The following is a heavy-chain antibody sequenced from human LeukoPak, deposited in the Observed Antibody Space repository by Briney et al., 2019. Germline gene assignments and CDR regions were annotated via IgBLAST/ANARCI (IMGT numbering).Heavy chain of an antibody. D-gene: IGHD1-26*01. CDR3: ARHFTGIVGATAFDC. Sequence: GESLKISCKGSGYIFTSYWIGWVRQMPGKGLEWMGIIYPGDSDTRYSPSFQGQVTISADKSISTAYLQWSSLKASDTAMYYCARHFTGIVGATAFDCWGQGTLVTVSS. CDR2: IYPGDSDT. CDR1: GYIFTSYW. J-gene: IGHJ4*02. V-gene: IGHV5-51*01.